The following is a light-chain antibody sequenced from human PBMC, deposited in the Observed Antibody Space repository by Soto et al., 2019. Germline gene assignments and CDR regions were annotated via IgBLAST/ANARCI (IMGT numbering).Light chain of an antibody. V-gene: IGKV3-11*01. CDR2: AAS. CDR3: QQRSNWPPLT. Sequence: EIVLTQSPATLSLSPGERATISCRASQSVSSYLAWYQQKPGQAPRLLIYAASNRATGIPARFSGSGSGTDCTLTISSLEPEDFAVYYCQQRSNWPPLTFGGGTKVEIK. CDR1: QSVSSY. J-gene: IGKJ4*01.